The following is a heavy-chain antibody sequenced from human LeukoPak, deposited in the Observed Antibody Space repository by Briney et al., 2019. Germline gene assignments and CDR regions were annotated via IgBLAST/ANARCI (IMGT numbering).Heavy chain of an antibody. D-gene: IGHD6-19*01. V-gene: IGHV3-23*01. CDR2: ISGRGGST. J-gene: IGHJ4*02. CDR1: GFTFSSYA. Sequence: GGSLRLSCAASGFTFSSYAMSWVRQAPGKGLEWVSGISGRGGSTYYADSVKGRFTISRDNSKNTLYLQMNSLRAEDTAVYYCASPIAVAETGDYWGQGTLVTVSS. CDR3: ASPIAVAETGDY.